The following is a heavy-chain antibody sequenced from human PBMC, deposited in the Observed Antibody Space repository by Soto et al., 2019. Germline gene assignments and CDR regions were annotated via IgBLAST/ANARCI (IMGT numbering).Heavy chain of an antibody. CDR1: GYTFTTYV. CDR3: ARDLGHYYGSIDQVTCV. CDR2: ISPGNGNT. J-gene: IGHJ6*02. Sequence: QVQLVQSGAEVKKPGASVTVSCKASGYTFTTYVIHWLRQAPGQRLEWMGWISPGNGNTKYSPNFQGRVTITRNTTPTRAFTGLGSLRSEDSAIYFGARDLGHYYGSIDQVTCVLCQGTTFTVSS. V-gene: IGHV1-3*01. D-gene: IGHD3-22*01.